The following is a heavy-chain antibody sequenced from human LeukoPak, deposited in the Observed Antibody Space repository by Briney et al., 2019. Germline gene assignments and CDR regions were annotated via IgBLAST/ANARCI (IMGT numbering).Heavy chain of an antibody. J-gene: IGHJ6*02. D-gene: IGHD2-15*01. CDR2: INWNGGST. CDR1: GFTFDDYG. Sequence: GGSLRLACAASGFTFDDYGMSWVRQGPGKGLEWVSGINWNGGSTGYADSVKGRFTISRDNAKSSLYLQMNSLRVEDTAFYYCARGVDPDYYYGMDVWGQGTTVTVS. V-gene: IGHV3-20*04. CDR3: ARGVDPDYYYGMDV.